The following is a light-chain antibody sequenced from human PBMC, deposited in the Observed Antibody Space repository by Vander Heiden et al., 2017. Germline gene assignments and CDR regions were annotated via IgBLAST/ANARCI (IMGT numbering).Light chain of an antibody. CDR2: WAS. J-gene: IGKJ4*02. CDR1: QTVLHTANNKDH. Sequence: VMPPSSDSLAVSRGESATINCRSSQTVLHTANNKDHLAWFQQKPGQAPKLLIYWASTRESGVPDRFSGSGSGTVFTLTISSLQADDVAVYYCQQYNTNPRGFGEGTRVEIK. CDR3: QQYNTNPRG. V-gene: IGKV4-1*01.